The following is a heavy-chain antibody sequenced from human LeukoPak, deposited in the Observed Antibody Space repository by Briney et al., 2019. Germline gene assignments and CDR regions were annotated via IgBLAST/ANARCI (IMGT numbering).Heavy chain of an antibody. CDR3: ARQGVYYDSSGGYDY. V-gene: IGHV3-74*01. CDR2: INSDGSST. Sequence: PGGSLRLSCAASGFTFSSYWMHWVRQAPGKGLVWVSRINSDGSSTSYADSVKGRFTISRDSAKNTLYLQMNSLRAEDTAVYYCARQGVYYDSSGGYDYWGQGTLVTVSS. D-gene: IGHD3-22*01. CDR1: GFTFSSYW. J-gene: IGHJ4*02.